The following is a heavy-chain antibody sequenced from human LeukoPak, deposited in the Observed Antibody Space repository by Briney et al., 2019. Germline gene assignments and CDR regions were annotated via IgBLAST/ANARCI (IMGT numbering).Heavy chain of an antibody. J-gene: IGHJ4*02. D-gene: IGHD3-3*01. CDR2: IYYSGST. CDR3: ARESITIFGVVTDY. CDR1: GGSISSYY. Sequence: SETLSLTCTVSGGSISSYYWSWIRQPPGKGLEWIGYIYYSGSTNYNPSLKSRVTMSVDTSKNQFSLKLSSVTAADTAVYYCARESITIFGVVTDYWGQGTLVTVSS. V-gene: IGHV4-59*12.